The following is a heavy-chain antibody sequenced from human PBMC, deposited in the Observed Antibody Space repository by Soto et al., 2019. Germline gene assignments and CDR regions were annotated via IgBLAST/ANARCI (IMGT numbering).Heavy chain of an antibody. CDR2: MSHDGSST. D-gene: IGHD3-9*01. CDR3: AKDINFEGVFDY. CDR1: GFLFNTYA. Sequence: GGSLRLSCTTSGFLFNTYAMHWVRQAPGKGLEWVAVMSHDGSSTYYADTVKGRFTISRDSAKNSLYLQMNSLRAEDTALYYCAKDINFEGVFDYWGQGTLVTVSS. J-gene: IGHJ4*02. V-gene: IGHV3-30-3*01.